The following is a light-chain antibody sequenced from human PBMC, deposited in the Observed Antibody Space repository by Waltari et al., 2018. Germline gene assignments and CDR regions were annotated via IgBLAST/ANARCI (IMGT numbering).Light chain of an antibody. V-gene: IGKV1-39*01. J-gene: IGKJ1*01. Sequence: DIQMTQSPSSLSPSVGDRVTITCRASQSISSYLQWYQQKPGKAPKLLIYASSSLQSGVPSRFSGSGSGTDVTLTISSLQPEDFATYYCQQSYSTPPTFGQGTKVEIK. CDR3: QQSYSTPPT. CDR2: ASS. CDR1: QSISSY.